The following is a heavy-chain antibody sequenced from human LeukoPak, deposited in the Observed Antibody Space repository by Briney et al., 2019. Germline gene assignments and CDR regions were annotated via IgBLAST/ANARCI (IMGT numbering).Heavy chain of an antibody. D-gene: IGHD5-12*01. Sequence: GGSLRLSCAASGFTFTNAWMNWVRQAPGKGLEWVAVISYDGSNKYYADSVKGRFTISRDNSKNTLYLQLNSLRPEDTAVYYCARDQLAYSGYDTLFDYWGQGTLVTVSS. CDR3: ARDQLAYSGYDTLFDY. CDR2: ISYDGSNK. V-gene: IGHV3-30*03. J-gene: IGHJ4*02. CDR1: GFTFTNAW.